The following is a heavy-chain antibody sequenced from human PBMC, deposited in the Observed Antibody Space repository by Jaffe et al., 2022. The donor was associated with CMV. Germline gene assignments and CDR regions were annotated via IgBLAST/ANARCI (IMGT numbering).Heavy chain of an antibody. J-gene: IGHJ6*02. CDR3: ARAGRDTAMAPTLRYYYYYGMDV. CDR2: INHSGST. V-gene: IGHV4-34*01. Sequence: QVQLQQWGAGLLKPSETLSLTCAVYGGSFSGYYWSWIRQPPGKGLEWIGEINHSGSTNYNPSLKSRVTISVDTSKNQFSLKLSSVTAADTAVYYCARAGRDTAMAPTLRYYYYYGMDVWGQGTTVTVSS. D-gene: IGHD5-18*01. CDR1: GGSFSGYY.